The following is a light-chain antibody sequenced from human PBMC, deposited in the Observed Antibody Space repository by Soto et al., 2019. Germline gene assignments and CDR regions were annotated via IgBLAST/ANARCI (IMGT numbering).Light chain of an antibody. V-gene: IGKV2-30*02. CDR3: MQGTHWPIT. CDR1: QILVHSDGIAY. Sequence: DVVMTQSPLSLPVTLGQRASISCSSNQILVHSDGIAYFSWFQQRPGRSPRRLIYKVYNRDSGVPARFSGSGSGTDFALKISRVEAEDVGVYYCMQGTHWPITFGQGTRLEIK. CDR2: KVY. J-gene: IGKJ5*01.